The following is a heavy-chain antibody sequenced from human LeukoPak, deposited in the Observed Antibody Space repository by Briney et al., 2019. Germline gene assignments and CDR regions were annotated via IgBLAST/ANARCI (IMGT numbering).Heavy chain of an antibody. CDR1: GFTFSSYS. V-gene: IGHV3-21*04. Sequence: GGSLRLSCAASGFTFSSYSMNWVRQAPGKGLEWVSSISSSSSYIYYADSVKGRFTISRDTSKNTLYLQMNSLRAEDTAIYYCAKSDGSSWYRFDYWGQGTLVTVSS. CDR2: ISSSSSYI. CDR3: AKSDGSSWYRFDY. D-gene: IGHD6-13*01. J-gene: IGHJ4*02.